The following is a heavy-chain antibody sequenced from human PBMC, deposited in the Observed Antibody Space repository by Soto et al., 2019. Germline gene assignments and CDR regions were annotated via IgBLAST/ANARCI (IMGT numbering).Heavy chain of an antibody. CDR3: TTDEVFTICYYLDY. D-gene: IGHD1-1*01. Sequence: EVQLVESGGGLVKPGGSLRLSCAASGFTFSNAWMSWVRQAPGKGLEWVGRIKSKTDGGTTDYAAPVKGRFTISRDDSKNTLYLQMNSLKTEDTAVYYWTTDEVFTICYYLDYWGQGTLVTVSS. CDR2: IKSKTDGGTT. V-gene: IGHV3-15*01. J-gene: IGHJ4*02. CDR1: GFTFSNAW.